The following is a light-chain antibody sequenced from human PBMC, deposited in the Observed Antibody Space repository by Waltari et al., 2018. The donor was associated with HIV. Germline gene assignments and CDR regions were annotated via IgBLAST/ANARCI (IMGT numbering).Light chain of an antibody. CDR3: QSADSSGVDFVV. CDR1: ALTKQY. CDR2: KDS. V-gene: IGLV3-25*03. J-gene: IGLJ2*01. Sequence: DLTQPPSVSVPPGQTATITCTGDALTKQYDYWYQKKAGQAPVLLINKDSERLSGIPERFSGSSSGTSLTLTINGVRAEDEAEYYCQSADSSGVDFVVFGGGTKLTVL.